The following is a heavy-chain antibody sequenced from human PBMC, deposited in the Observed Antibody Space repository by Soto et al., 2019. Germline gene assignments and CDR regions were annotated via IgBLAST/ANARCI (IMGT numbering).Heavy chain of an antibody. CDR2: LGGNGDYT. CDR3: AKERINSGSYYLADY. J-gene: IGHJ4*02. D-gene: IGHD1-26*01. V-gene: IGHV3-23*01. CDR1: GCTFSSYA. Sequence: GGSLRLSCAASGCTFSSYAMSWVRQAPGKGLEWVSVLGGNGDYTYYADSVKGRFTVSRDNSKKTLDLQMNSLRAEDTAVYYCAKERINSGSYYLADYWGQGILVTVSS.